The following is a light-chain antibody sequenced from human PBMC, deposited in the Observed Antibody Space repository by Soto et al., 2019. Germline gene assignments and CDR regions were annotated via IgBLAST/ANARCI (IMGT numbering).Light chain of an antibody. Sequence: EIVLTQSPGTLCLSPGERATLSCRASQSVSSTSLAWYQQKPGQAPRLLIYGASTRATGIPDRFSGSGSGTDFTLTISRLEPEDFAVYYCQQYGSSPLTFGGGTTGDIK. CDR2: GAS. CDR3: QQYGSSPLT. V-gene: IGKV3-20*01. CDR1: QSVSSTS. J-gene: IGKJ4*01.